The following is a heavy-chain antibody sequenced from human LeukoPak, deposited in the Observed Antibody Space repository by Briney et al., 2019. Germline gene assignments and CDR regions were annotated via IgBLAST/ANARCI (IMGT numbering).Heavy chain of an antibody. Sequence: GGSLRLSCAASGFTFSSYWMSWVRQAPGKGLEWLANIKQDGGEIYYVDSVKSRFTISIDNAKNSLSLQMNSLRAEDTAVYYCARDKVVGATHFDYWGQGTLVTVSS. D-gene: IGHD1-26*01. CDR2: IKQDGGEI. CDR3: ARDKVVGATHFDY. CDR1: GFTFSSYW. J-gene: IGHJ4*02. V-gene: IGHV3-7*01.